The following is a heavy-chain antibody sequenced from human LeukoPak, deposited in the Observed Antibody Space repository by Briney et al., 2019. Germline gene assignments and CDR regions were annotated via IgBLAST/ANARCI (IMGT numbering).Heavy chain of an antibody. CDR3: AKDEYYDYVWGSPTT. CDR1: GFTFDDYA. J-gene: IGHJ3*01. CDR2: ISWNSGSI. Sequence: GGSLRLSCAASGFTFDDYAMHWVRQAPGKGLEWVSGISWNSGSIGYADSVKGRFTISRDNAKNSLYLQMNSLRAEDMALYYCAKDEYYDYVWGSPTTWGQGTMVTVSS. V-gene: IGHV3-9*03. D-gene: IGHD3-16*01.